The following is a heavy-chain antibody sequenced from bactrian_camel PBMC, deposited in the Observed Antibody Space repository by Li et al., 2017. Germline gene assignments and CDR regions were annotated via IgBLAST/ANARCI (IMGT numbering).Heavy chain of an antibody. D-gene: IGHD3*01. J-gene: IGHJ4*01. CDR3: AADGARAETGVPSLNMSTTT. V-gene: IGHV3S53*01. CDR2: IDRDNST. CDR1: GDTHRRKT. Sequence: HVQLVESGGGSVQAGGSLRLSCAVSGDTHRRKTMGWFRQAPGKEREGVASIDRDNSTTYAESVKGRFTISKDNAKNTLYLQMSSLKPEVTAMYYCAADGARAETGVPSLNMSTTTGDRGPRSPSP.